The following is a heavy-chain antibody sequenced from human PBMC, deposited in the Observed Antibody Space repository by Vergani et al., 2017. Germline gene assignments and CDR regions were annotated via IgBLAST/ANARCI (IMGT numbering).Heavy chain of an antibody. D-gene: IGHD3-10*01. Sequence: VQLVESGGGVVQPGRSLRLSCAASGFTFSSYGMHWVRQAPGKGLEWVSYISSSSSTIYYADSVKGRFTISRDNAKNSLYLQMNSLRAEDTAVYYCASLLWFGVYPWGQGTLVTVSS. V-gene: IGHV3-48*01. CDR2: ISSSSSTI. CDR3: ASLLWFGVYP. CDR1: GFTFSSYG. J-gene: IGHJ5*02.